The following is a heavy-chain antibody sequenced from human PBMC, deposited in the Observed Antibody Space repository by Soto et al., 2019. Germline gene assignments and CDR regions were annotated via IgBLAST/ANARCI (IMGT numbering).Heavy chain of an antibody. Sequence: ASVKVSCKASGYTFTSYGISWVRQAPGQGLEWMGWISAYNGNTNYAQKLQGRVTMTTDTSTSTAYMELRSLRSDDTAVYYCARHSAPTILGVVITGTSGWFDPWGQGTLVTVSS. D-gene: IGHD3-3*01. V-gene: IGHV1-18*04. CDR2: ISAYNGNT. CDR1: GYTFTSYG. CDR3: ARHSAPTILGVVITGTSGWFDP. J-gene: IGHJ5*02.